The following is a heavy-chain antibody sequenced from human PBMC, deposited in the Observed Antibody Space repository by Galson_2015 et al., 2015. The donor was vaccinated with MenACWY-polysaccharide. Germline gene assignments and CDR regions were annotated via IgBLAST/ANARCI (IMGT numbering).Heavy chain of an antibody. V-gene: IGHV3-23*01. CDR3: AKFTDGISRRFFYS. CDR1: EFTFSTYF. J-gene: IGHJ4*02. D-gene: IGHD2-8*01. Sequence: SLRLSCAASEFTFSTYFMSWVRQAPGKGLEWVSAISPGGTGTYYADSVKGRLTISRDNSKNTLYLQMNSLRAEDTAVYYCAKFTDGISRRFFYSWGQGSLFTVSS. CDR2: ISPGGTGT.